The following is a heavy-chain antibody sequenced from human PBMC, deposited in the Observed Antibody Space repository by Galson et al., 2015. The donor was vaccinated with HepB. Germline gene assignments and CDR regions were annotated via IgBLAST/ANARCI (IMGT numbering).Heavy chain of an antibody. CDR3: AKFPSLHYYYYMDV. J-gene: IGHJ6*03. CDR2: ITYDGSKK. Sequence: SLRLSCAASGFTFSSYGMGWVRQAPGKGLEWVADITYDGSKKYYADSVKGRFTISRDNAKNTLYLQMNSLRAEDTAVYYCAKFPSLHYYYYMDVWGNGTTVTVSS. V-gene: IGHV3-30*18. CDR1: GFTFSSYG.